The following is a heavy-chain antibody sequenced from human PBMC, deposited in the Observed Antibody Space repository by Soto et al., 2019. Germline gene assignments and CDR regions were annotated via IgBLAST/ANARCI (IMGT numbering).Heavy chain of an antibody. CDR2: IYSGGST. D-gene: IGHD2-15*01. CDR1: GFTFSSNY. Sequence: VQLVESGGGVVQPGRSLRLSCAASGFTFSSNYMSWVRQAPGRGLEWVSVIYSGGSTYYADSVKGRFTISRDTSKNTLFLQMNSLRAEDTAVYYCSRGVLVVAARGPLDYWGQGTLVTVSS. CDR3: SRGVLVVAARGPLDY. J-gene: IGHJ4*02. V-gene: IGHV3-66*01.